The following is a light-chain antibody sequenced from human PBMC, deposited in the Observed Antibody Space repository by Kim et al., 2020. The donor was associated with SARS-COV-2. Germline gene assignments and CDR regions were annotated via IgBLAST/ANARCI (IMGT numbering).Light chain of an antibody. CDR2: GAS. Sequence: VSPGERATLSCRASQSVSSSLAWYQQKPGQAPRLLIYGASTRATGIPARFSGSGSGTEFTLTISSLQSEDFAVYYCQQYNNWPQTFGQGTKVDIK. CDR3: QQYNNWPQT. J-gene: IGKJ1*01. CDR1: QSVSSS. V-gene: IGKV3-15*01.